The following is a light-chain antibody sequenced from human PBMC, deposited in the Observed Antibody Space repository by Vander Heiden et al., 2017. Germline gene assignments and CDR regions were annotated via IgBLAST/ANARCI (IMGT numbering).Light chain of an antibody. J-gene: IGKJ1*01. CDR3: QQHNSYPGT. CDR2: KAS. CDR1: QSIGSR. V-gene: IGKV1-5*03. Sequence: DIQLTQSPSTLSASVGDRATITCRASQSIGSRLAWYQQKPGQAPKLLIYKASSLDSGVPSRFSGSGSGTEFTLTISSLEPDDFATYYCQQHNSYPGTFGQGTKVEIK.